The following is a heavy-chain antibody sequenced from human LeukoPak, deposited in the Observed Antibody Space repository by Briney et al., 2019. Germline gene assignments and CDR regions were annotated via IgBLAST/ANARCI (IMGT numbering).Heavy chain of an antibody. Sequence: SVKVSCKASGGTFGSYAISWVRQAPGQGLEWMGRIIPIFGTANYAQKLQGRVTITTDESTSTAYMELSSLRSEDTAVYYCARVSARLHYDFWSGYYTGWAFDIWGQGTMVTVSS. CDR1: GGTFGSYA. D-gene: IGHD3-3*01. J-gene: IGHJ3*02. V-gene: IGHV1-69*05. CDR3: ARVSARLHYDFWSGYYTGWAFDI. CDR2: IIPIFGTA.